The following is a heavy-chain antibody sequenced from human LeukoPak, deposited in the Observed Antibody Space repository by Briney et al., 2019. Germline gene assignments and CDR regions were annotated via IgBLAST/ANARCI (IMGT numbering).Heavy chain of an antibody. CDR2: IRLDGTKK. D-gene: IGHD3-10*01. Sequence: HPGGSLRLSCAASDFNFRTYGMHWVRQAPGKGLEWVAFIRLDGTKKYYADSVKGRFTIPRDNSRIRMYLQMNSLRDEDTAMYYCAKEGYYYGPYYYMDVWGKGTTVIISS. J-gene: IGHJ6*03. V-gene: IGHV3-30*02. CDR3: AKEGYYYGPYYYMDV. CDR1: DFNFRTYG.